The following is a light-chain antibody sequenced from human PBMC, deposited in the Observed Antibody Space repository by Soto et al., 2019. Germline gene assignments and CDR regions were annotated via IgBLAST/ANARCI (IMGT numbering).Light chain of an antibody. CDR2: SAS. J-gene: IGKJ4*01. CDR1: QAISSW. CDR3: QQARSFPLT. Sequence: DIQMTQSPSSVSASVGDRVTITCRASQAISSWLAWYQQKPGRAPKLLIYSASSLQNGAPSRFTGSGSGTDFTLHITSLQPDDTAIYYCQQARSFPLTFGGGTKVQIK. V-gene: IGKV1-12*01.